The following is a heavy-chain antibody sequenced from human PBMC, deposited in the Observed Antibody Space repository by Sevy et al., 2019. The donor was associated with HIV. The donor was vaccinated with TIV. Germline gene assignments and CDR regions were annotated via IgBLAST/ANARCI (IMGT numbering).Heavy chain of an antibody. Sequence: GGCLRLSCAASGFTFSSYAMHWVRQAPGKGLEWVALISYDGSNKYYADSVKGRFTISRDNSKNTLYLQMNSLRAEDTAVYYCARDQHDYGGNLRTGWFDPWGQGTLVTVSS. J-gene: IGHJ5*02. CDR1: GFTFSSYA. D-gene: IGHD4-17*01. V-gene: IGHV3-30-3*01. CDR2: ISYDGSNK. CDR3: ARDQHDYGGNLRTGWFDP.